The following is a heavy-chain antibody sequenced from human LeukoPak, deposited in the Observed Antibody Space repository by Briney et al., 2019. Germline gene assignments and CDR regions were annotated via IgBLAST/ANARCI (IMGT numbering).Heavy chain of an antibody. J-gene: IGHJ4*02. V-gene: IGHV4-38-2*02. D-gene: IGHD3-3*01. Sequence: TSETLSLTCIVSDFSISSGYYWGWIRRPPGKGLEWIGSIFHSGSTYYNPSLKSRVTISADTSKNQFSLKLSSVTAADTAVYYCAREGYDFWSGYYPFDYWAREPWSPSPQ. CDR3: AREGYDFWSGYYPFDY. CDR2: IFHSGST. CDR1: DFSISSGYY.